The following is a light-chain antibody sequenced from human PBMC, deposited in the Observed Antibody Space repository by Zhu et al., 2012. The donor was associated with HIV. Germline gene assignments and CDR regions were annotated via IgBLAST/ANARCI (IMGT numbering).Light chain of an antibody. CDR2: GAS. J-gene: IGKJ4*01. CDR1: QSVNSY. CDR3: QLYGTSPPLT. V-gene: IGKV3-20*01. Sequence: EIVLTQSPATMSLSPGERATLSCRASQSVNSYLAWYQQKPGQAPRLLIYGASNRAADIPYRFSGSGSGTDFTLTISRLEPEDFVVYYCQLYGTSPPLTFGGGTKVEMK.